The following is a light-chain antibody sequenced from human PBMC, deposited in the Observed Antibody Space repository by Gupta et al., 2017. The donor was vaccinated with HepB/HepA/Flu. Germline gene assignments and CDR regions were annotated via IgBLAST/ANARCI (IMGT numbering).Light chain of an antibody. CDR3: QQYDRSPPYT. J-gene: IGKJ2*01. CDR2: GAS. CDR1: QTINSNY. Sequence: ILLTHSPATLSVSPAESATPSCRASQTINSNYLAWYQQKRGQAPRLLIYGASSRATGIPDRLSGSGSGTDFTLPINRLEPGDFAVYYCQQYDRSPPYTFGQGTKLEIK. V-gene: IGKV3-20*01.